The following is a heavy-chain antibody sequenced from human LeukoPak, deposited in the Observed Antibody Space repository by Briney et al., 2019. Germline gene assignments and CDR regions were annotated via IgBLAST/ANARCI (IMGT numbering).Heavy chain of an antibody. J-gene: IGHJ4*02. CDR2: IIPIFGTA. Sequence: ASVKVSCKASGGTFSSYAISWVRQAPGQGLEWMGGIIPIFGTANYAQKFQGRVTITADESTSTAYMELSSLRSEDTAVYYCARGVRRYFDWLLDYWGQGTLVTVSS. V-gene: IGHV1-69*01. D-gene: IGHD3-9*01. CDR1: GGTFSSYA. CDR3: ARGVRRYFDWLLDY.